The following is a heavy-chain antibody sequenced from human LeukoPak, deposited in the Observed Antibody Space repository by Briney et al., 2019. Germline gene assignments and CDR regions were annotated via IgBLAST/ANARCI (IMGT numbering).Heavy chain of an antibody. D-gene: IGHD2-15*01. CDR1: GLSFATYW. J-gene: IGHJ4*02. CDR3: ASEIRYCSGGTCYSDYFDN. V-gene: IGHV3-7*01. CDR2: INRDGSEK. Sequence: GGSLRLSCVDSGLSFATYWMSWVRQAPGKGLEWVANINRDGSEKYYVDSVKGRFTISRDNAKNSLYLQMNSLRAEETAVYYCASEIRYCSGGTCYSDYFDNWGQGTLVTVSS.